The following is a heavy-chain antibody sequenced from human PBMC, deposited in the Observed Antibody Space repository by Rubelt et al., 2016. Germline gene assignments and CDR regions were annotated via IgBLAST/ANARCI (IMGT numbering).Heavy chain of an antibody. J-gene: IGHJ3*02. Sequence: QVQLQQWGAGLLKPSETLSLTCAVYGGSFSGYYWSWIRQPPGKGMEWIGEINHSGSTNYNTSLKSRVTISGDTSKNQFSRTLSSVTAADTAVYYCASNLRYSNYHIWGQGTMVTVSS. CDR2: INHSGST. V-gene: IGHV4-34*01. D-gene: IGHD4-11*01. CDR3: ASNLRYSNYHI. CDR1: GGSFSGYY.